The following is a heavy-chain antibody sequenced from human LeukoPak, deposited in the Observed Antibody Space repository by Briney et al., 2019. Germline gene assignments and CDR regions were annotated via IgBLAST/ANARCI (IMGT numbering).Heavy chain of an antibody. V-gene: IGHV4-59*08. D-gene: IGHD3-16*02. CDR2: IYYSGST. Sequence: SETLSLTCTVSGGSISSYYWSWIRQPPGKGLEWIGYIYYSGSTNYNPSLKSRVTISVDTSKNQFSLKLSSVTAADTAVYYCARSYDYVWGSYRLNWFDHWGQGTLVTVSS. CDR1: GGSISSYY. J-gene: IGHJ5*02. CDR3: ARSYDYVWGSYRLNWFDH.